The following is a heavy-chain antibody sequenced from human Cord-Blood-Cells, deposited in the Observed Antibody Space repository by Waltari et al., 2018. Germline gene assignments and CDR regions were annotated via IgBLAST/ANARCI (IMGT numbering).Heavy chain of an antibody. CDR3: ASHVDIVAPY. V-gene: IGHV3-7*01. CDR1: GFTLSSHW. D-gene: IGHD5-12*01. CDR2: IKQDGSEK. J-gene: IGHJ4*02. Sequence: GLVXPGGSLXLXCAASGFTLSSHWMSWVRQAPWKVLEWVANIKQDGSEKYYVDSVKGRFTISRDNAKNSLYLQMNSLRAEDTAVYYCASHVDIVAPYWGQGTLVTVSS.